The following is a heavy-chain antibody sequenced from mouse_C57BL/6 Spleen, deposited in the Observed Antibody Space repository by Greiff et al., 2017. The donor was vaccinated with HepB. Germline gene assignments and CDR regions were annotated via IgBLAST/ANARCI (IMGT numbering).Heavy chain of an antibody. CDR1: GFTFSNYW. J-gene: IGHJ1*03. D-gene: IGHD1-1*01. CDR2: IRLKSDNYAT. CDR3: TTTVVDRYFDV. Sequence: EVKVEESGGGLVQPGGSMKLSCVASGFTFSNYWMNWVRQSPEKGLEWVAQIRLKSDNYATHYAESVKGRFTISRDDSKSSVYLQMNNLRAEDTGIYYCTTTVVDRYFDVWGTGTTVTVSS. V-gene: IGHV6-3*01.